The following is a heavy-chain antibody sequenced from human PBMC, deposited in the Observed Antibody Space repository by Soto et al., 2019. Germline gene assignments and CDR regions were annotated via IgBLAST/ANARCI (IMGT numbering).Heavy chain of an antibody. J-gene: IGHJ4*02. CDR2: ISDNNGNT. D-gene: IGHD6-19*01. V-gene: IGHV1-18*01. CDR3: ARGWGGIVVAGTRLDY. CDR1: GYTFTSYA. Sequence: QAQLVQSGTEVEKPGASVKVSCKASGYTFTSYAISWVRQAPGQGLEWMGWISDNNGNTNYAQKLQGRVTMTADTSTSTAYMELRSLRSDDTAVYYCARGWGGIVVAGTRLDYWGQGTLVTVSS.